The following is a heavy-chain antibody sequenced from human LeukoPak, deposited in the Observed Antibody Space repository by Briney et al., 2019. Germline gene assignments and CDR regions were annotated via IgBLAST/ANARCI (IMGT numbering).Heavy chain of an antibody. D-gene: IGHD1-26*01. V-gene: IGHV3-23*01. J-gene: IGHJ6*01. CDR1: GFTFSGFA. CDR2: ISGSGDNT. Sequence: GGSLRLSCAASGFTFSGFAMSWVRRTPRKGLEWVSGISGSGDNTLYADSVKGRFTISRDNSKNTLYLEMNSLRAEDTAIYYCAKMKGHPLPKYYMDVWGQGTTVTVSS. CDR3: AKMKGHPLPKYYMDV.